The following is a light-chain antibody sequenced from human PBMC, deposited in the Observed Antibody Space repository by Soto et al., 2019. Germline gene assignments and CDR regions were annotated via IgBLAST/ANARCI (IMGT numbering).Light chain of an antibody. CDR1: SSDVGSYNS. J-gene: IGLJ1*01. Sequence: QSALTQPASVSGSPGQSIAISCTGTSSDVGSYNSVSWYQQHPGKAPKLMIYEGSKRPSGVSDRFSGSKSGNTASLTISGLQAEDEADYYCCSYAGNPYVFGTGTKDTVL. CDR3: CSYAGNPYV. CDR2: EGS. V-gene: IGLV2-23*01.